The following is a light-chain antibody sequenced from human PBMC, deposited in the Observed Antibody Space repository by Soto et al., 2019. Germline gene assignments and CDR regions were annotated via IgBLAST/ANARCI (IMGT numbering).Light chain of an antibody. J-gene: IGLJ1*01. CDR2: NNH. CDR1: RSNIGSNN. Sequence: QSVLTQPPSASGIPGQRVTISCSGSRSNIGSNNVNWYQQLPGTAPRLLTFNNHLRPSGVPDRFSGSKSGTSASLAISGLQSEDEGDYYCAAWDDSLDGYVFGTGTRSPS. V-gene: IGLV1-44*01. CDR3: AAWDDSLDGYV.